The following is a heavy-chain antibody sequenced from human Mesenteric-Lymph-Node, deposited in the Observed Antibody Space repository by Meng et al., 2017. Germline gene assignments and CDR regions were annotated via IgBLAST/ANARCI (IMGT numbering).Heavy chain of an antibody. CDR2: INPSGGST. Sequence: ASVKVSCKASGYTFTSYYMHWVRQAPGQGLEWMGIINPSGGSTSYAQKFQGRVTITADKSTSTAYMELSSLRSEDTAVYYCARAASLAYCGGDCLTNAFDIWGQGTMVTVSS. CDR3: ARAASLAYCGGDCLTNAFDI. V-gene: IGHV1-46*01. D-gene: IGHD2-21*02. CDR1: GYTFTSYY. J-gene: IGHJ3*02.